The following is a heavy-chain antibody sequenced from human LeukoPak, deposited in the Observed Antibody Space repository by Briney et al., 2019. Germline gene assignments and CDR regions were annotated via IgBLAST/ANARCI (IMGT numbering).Heavy chain of an antibody. CDR2: ISGYSGST. J-gene: IGHJ4*02. Sequence: ASVKVSCKASGYTFTSYGINWVRQAPGQGLEWMGWISGYSGSTNYAQKLQGRVTMTTDTSTTTAYMELRSLKSDDTAVYYCARGHSSGRDYYFDTWGQGTLATVSS. D-gene: IGHD6-19*01. CDR3: ARGHSSGRDYYFDT. CDR1: GYTFTSYG. V-gene: IGHV1-18*01.